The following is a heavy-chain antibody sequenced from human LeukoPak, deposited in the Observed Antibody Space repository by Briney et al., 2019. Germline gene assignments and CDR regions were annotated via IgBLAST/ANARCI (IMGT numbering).Heavy chain of an antibody. CDR1: GFTFSSYW. V-gene: IGHV3-74*01. CDR2: INSDGSST. CDR3: AKGLQIGVTTTPFDY. D-gene: IGHD4-17*01. Sequence: GGSLRLSCAASGFTFSSYWMHWVRQAPGKGLVWVSRINSDGSSTSYADSVKGRFTISRDNSKNTLYLQMNSLRAEDTAVYYCAKGLQIGVTTTPFDYWGQGTLVTVSS. J-gene: IGHJ4*02.